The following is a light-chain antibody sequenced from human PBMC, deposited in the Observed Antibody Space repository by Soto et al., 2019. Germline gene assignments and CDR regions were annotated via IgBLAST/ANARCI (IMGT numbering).Light chain of an antibody. J-gene: IGKJ4*01. CDR3: QQVKSYPRT. Sequence: IQMTQSPSSLSASVGDRVTITCRASQAITNNLAWYQQKPGNPPKLLIYEESTLHSGVPSRFSGRKVGTQFILTIDSLQPEDFATYYCQQVKSYPRTVGGGTKVDIK. CDR1: QAITNN. CDR2: EES. V-gene: IGKV1-9*01.